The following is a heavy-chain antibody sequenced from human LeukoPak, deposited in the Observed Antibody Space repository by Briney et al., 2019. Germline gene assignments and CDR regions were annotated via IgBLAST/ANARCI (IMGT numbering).Heavy chain of an antibody. V-gene: IGHV3-30-3*01. CDR3: ARLTGRSFDI. J-gene: IGHJ3*02. CDR2: ISYDGSNK. Sequence: GSLRLSCAASGFTFSSYAMHWVRQAPGKGLEWVAVISYDGSNKYYADSVKGRFTISRDNSKNTLYLQMNSLRAEDTAVYYCARLTGRSFDIWGQGTMVTVSS. CDR1: GFTFSSYA.